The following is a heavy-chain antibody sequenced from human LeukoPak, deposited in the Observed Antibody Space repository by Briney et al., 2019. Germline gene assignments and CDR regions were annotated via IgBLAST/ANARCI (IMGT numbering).Heavy chain of an antibody. Sequence: SETLSLXCTVSGGSINNYFWSWIRQPAGQEVEWIGRIYTNGDTRYNPSLKSRVTLSVDTSKNQLSLKLMSMTAADTAVYYCARAAAAAGGQYFDYWGQGALVTVSS. CDR1: GGSINNYF. CDR2: IYTNGDT. J-gene: IGHJ4*02. D-gene: IGHD6-13*01. V-gene: IGHV4-4*07. CDR3: ARAAAAAGGQYFDY.